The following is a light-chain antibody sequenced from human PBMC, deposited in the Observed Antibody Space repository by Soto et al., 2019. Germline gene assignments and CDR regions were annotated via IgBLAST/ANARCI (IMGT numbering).Light chain of an antibody. CDR3: CSYAGSTTFYV. CDR2: EGN. CDR1: SSDVESYKL. V-gene: IGLV2-23*01. J-gene: IGLJ1*01. Sequence: QSVLTQPASVSESPGQSITISCIGTSSDVESYKLVSWYQQHPDKAPKLIIYEGNKRPSGVSNRFSGSKSGNTASLTISGLQAEDDADYYCCSYAGSTTFYVFGTGTKVTVL.